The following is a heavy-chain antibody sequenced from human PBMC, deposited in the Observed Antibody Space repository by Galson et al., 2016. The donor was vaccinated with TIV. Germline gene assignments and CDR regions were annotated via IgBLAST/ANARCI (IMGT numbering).Heavy chain of an antibody. Sequence: SLRLSCAASGFTFSSYWLSWVRQAPGKGLEWVANIKQDGSEKHYVDSVKGRFTISRDNAKNSLYLQMNSLRAEDTAVYYCARNNLNYEGAFDIWGQGTMVTVSS. J-gene: IGHJ3*02. CDR1: GFTFSSYW. V-gene: IGHV3-7*01. CDR2: IKQDGSEK. D-gene: IGHD1-7*01. CDR3: ARNNLNYEGAFDI.